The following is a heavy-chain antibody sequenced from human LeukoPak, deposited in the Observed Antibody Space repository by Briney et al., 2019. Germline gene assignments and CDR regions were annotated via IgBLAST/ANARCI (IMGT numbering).Heavy chain of an antibody. D-gene: IGHD2-2*01. CDR1: GGSFSGYY. Sequence: PSETLSLTCAVYGGSFSGYYWSWIRQPPGKGLELIGEINHSGSTNYNPSLKSRVTISVDTSKNQFSLKLSSVTAADTAVYYCARRPAAMSGNWFDPWGQGTLVTVSS. V-gene: IGHV4-34*01. CDR3: ARRPAAMSGNWFDP. CDR2: INHSGST. J-gene: IGHJ5*02.